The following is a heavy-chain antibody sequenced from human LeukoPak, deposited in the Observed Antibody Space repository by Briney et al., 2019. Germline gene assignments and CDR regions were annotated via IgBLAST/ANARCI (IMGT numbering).Heavy chain of an antibody. CDR3: AIQQWLDGAYYFDY. J-gene: IGHJ4*02. Sequence: GSLRLCCAASGFTFDDYGMSWVRQAPGKGLEWVSGINWNGGSTGYADSVKGRFTISRDNAKNSLYLQMDSLRAEDTAVYYCAIQQWLDGAYYFDYWGEGTLVTVSS. V-gene: IGHV3-20*04. CDR2: INWNGGST. CDR1: GFTFDDYG. D-gene: IGHD6-19*01.